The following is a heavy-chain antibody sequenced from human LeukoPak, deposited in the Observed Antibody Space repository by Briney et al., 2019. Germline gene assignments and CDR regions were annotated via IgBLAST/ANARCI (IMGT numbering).Heavy chain of an antibody. J-gene: IGHJ5*02. D-gene: IGHD3-9*01. CDR1: GFTFSNYA. Sequence: GGSLRLSCAGSGFTFSNYAMIWVRQAPGKGLEWVSAISGSGGSTYYADSVKGRFTISRDNSKNTLYLQMNSLRAEDTAVYYCAKEDRDILTGYRMYNWFDPWGQGTLVTVSS. CDR2: ISGSGGST. CDR3: AKEDRDILTGYRMYNWFDP. V-gene: IGHV3-23*01.